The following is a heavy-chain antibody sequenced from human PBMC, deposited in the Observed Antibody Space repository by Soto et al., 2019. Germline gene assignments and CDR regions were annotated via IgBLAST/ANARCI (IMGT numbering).Heavy chain of an antibody. CDR2: ISYDGSDK. Sequence: PGGSLRLSCVASGFSFSSHAMHWVRQAPGKGLEWVAVISYDGSDKHYADSVKGRFTISRDNSKNTLYLQMDSLRAENTAVYYCARDQRDGSGSHWPDRALDYWGQGSLVTVSS. CDR3: ARDQRDGSGSHWPDRALDY. CDR1: GFSFSSHA. V-gene: IGHV3-30-3*01. J-gene: IGHJ4*02. D-gene: IGHD3-10*01.